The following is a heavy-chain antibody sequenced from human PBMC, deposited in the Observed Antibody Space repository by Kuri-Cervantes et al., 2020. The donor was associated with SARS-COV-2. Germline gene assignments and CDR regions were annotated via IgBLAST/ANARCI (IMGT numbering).Heavy chain of an antibody. CDR3: TRATRAVIAILFWFDP. V-gene: IGHV3-49*04. CDR1: GFTFGDYA. Sequence: GESLKISCTASGFTFGDYAMSWVRQAPGKGLEWVGFIRSKAYGGTTEYAASVKGRFTISRDDSKSIAYLQMNSLKTEDTAVYYCTRATRAVIAILFWFDPWGQGTLVTVSS. D-gene: IGHD2-21*01. CDR2: IRSKAYGGTT. J-gene: IGHJ5*02.